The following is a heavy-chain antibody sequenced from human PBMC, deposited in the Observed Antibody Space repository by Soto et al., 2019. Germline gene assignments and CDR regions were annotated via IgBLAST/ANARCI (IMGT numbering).Heavy chain of an antibody. V-gene: IGHV3-15*01. CDR1: GFTFSKAW. CDR2: IKSKTDGGTT. Sequence: GGSLRLSCAASGFTFSKAWMSWVRQAPGKGLEWVGRIKSKTDGGTTDYAAPVKGRFTISRDDSKNTLYLQMNSLKTEDTAVYYCTTDSNWNDLPRDAFDIWGQGTMVTVSS. J-gene: IGHJ3*02. D-gene: IGHD1-1*01. CDR3: TTDSNWNDLPRDAFDI.